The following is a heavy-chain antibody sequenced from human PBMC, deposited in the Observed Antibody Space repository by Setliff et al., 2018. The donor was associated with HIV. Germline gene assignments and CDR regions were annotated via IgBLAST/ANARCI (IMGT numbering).Heavy chain of an antibody. CDR1: GDSITGHY. D-gene: IGHD2-2*01. J-gene: IGHJ2*01. V-gene: IGHV4-59*11. Sequence: SETLSLTCTVSGDSITGHYWNWIRQPPGKGLEWIGYIFYTGSTNYNPSLKSRVTISVDTSKKQFFLKLSSVTAADTAVYYCVRGYCSSTTCYDDYLDLWGRGTLVTVSS. CDR2: IFYTGST. CDR3: VRGYCSSTTCYDDYLDL.